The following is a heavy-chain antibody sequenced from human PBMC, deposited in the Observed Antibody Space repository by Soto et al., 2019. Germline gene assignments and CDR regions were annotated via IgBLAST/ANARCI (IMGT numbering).Heavy chain of an antibody. Sequence: SETLSLTCAVSGGSISSSNWWSWVRQPPGKGLEWIGEIYHSGSTNYNPSLKSRVTISVDKSQNQFSLKLNSVTAADTAVYFCARVPSPFDFYYAMDVWGQGTTVTVSS. J-gene: IGHJ6*02. D-gene: IGHD3-16*01. CDR3: ARVPSPFDFYYAMDV. CDR2: IYHSGST. V-gene: IGHV4-4*02. CDR1: GGSISSSNW.